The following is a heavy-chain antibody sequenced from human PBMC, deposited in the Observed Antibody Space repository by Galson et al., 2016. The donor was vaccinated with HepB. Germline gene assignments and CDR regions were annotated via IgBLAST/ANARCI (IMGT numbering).Heavy chain of an antibody. CDR1: GFTFSNYS. CDR3: ARGGLVGATVD. D-gene: IGHD1-26*01. V-gene: IGHV3-21*01. Sequence: SLRLSCAASGFTFSNYSMNWVRQAPGKGLEWVSSISSSSSYIYYADSVKGRFTISRDNAKNSLYLQMNSLRAEDTAVYYCARGGLVGATVDWGQGTLVTVSS. J-gene: IGHJ4*02. CDR2: ISSSSSYI.